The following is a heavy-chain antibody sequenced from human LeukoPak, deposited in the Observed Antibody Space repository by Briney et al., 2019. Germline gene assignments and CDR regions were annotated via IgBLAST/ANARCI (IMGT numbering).Heavy chain of an antibody. D-gene: IGHD1-26*01. V-gene: IGHV3-23*01. CDR3: ATDLVGPTRGPFDY. CDR2: ISDNGGST. J-gene: IGHJ4*02. Sequence: SGGSLRLSCAASGFIFSNYAMTWVRQAPGKGLEWVSGISDNGGSTYYADSVKGRFTISRDNSKNTLYLQMNSLRAEDTAVHYCATDLVGPTRGPFDYWGQGTLVTVSS. CDR1: GFIFSNYA.